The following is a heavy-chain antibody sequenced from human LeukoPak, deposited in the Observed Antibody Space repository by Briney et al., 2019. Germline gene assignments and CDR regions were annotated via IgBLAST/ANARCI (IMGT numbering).Heavy chain of an antibody. D-gene: IGHD6-19*01. CDR1: GFTFSSYA. V-gene: IGHV3-23*01. CDR3: ARGGSSGWPYYYYYGMDV. CDR2: IGDSGGST. Sequence: PGGSLRLSCAASGFTFSSYAMSWVRQAPGEGLEWVSAIGDSGGSTYYADSVKGRFTISRDNSKNTLYLQMNSLRAEDTAVYYCARGGSSGWPYYYYYGMDVWGQGTTVTVSS. J-gene: IGHJ6*02.